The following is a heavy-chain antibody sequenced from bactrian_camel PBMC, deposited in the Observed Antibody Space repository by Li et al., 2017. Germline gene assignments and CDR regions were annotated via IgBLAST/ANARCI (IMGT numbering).Heavy chain of an antibody. CDR3: ATHSHWYCRPSQSSDFDY. V-gene: IGHV3-2*01. Sequence: HVQLVESGGDLVQPGGSLKPTCALSVFASRTYYIGWVRQAPRKGLEWVSTISRDGTDTFYSDSVKGRFTISQDKNKHMVYLQMNSLKPEDTAMYYCATHSHWYCRPSQSSDFDYWGRGTQVTVS. D-gene: IGHD6*01. J-gene: IGHJ4*01. CDR1: VFASRTYY. CDR2: ISRDGTDT.